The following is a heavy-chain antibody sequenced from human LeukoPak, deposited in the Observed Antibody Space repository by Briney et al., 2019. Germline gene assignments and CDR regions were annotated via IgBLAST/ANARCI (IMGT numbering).Heavy chain of an antibody. CDR2: IYYTGSS. Sequence: PSETLSLTCTVSGGSISSANYNWGWIPQPPGKGLEGIGSIYYTGSSYYTPSLKSQVTISVDTSKNRFSLKLSSVTAADTAVYDSSRQGAFDPWGQGTLVTVSS. J-gene: IGHJ5*02. CDR1: GGSISSANYN. CDR3: SRQGAFDP. V-gene: IGHV4-39*01. D-gene: IGHD1-26*01.